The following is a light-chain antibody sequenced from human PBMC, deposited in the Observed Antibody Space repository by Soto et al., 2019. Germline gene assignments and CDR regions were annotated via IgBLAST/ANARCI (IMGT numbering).Light chain of an antibody. V-gene: IGKV1-5*01. Sequence: DIQMTQSPSTLSAFVGDRVTITCRASQSVNSWLAWYQQRPGKAPKLLIYDASTLESGVPSRFSGSGSGTEFTLTISSLQPDDFATYYCHQYNSYHTFGGGTKVDNK. J-gene: IGKJ4*01. CDR3: HQYNSYHT. CDR1: QSVNSW. CDR2: DAS.